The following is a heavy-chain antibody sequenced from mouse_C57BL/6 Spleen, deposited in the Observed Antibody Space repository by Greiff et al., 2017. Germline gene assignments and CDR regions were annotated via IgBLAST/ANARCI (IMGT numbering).Heavy chain of an antibody. CDR1: GFTFSDYG. J-gene: IGHJ4*01. V-gene: IGHV5-17*01. CDR2: ISSGSSTI. CDR3: ARRDYGSYAMDY. Sequence: EVKLMESGGGLVKPGGSLKLSCAASGFTFSDYGMHWVRQAPEKGLAWVAYISSGSSTIYYADTVKGRFTISRDNAKNTLFLQMTSLRSEDTAMYYCARRDYGSYAMDYGGQGTSVTVSS. D-gene: IGHD1-1*01.